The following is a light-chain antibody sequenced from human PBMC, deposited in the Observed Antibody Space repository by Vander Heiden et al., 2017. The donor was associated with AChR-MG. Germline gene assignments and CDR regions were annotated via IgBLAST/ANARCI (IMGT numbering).Light chain of an antibody. J-gene: IGLJ2*01. Sequence: QSVLTQPPSASGTPGQRVTISCSGSSSNIGRNTVNWYQQLPGTAPKLLIYSNNQRPSGVSDRFSGSKSGTSASLAISGLQSEDEADYYCAAWDDNLKGLFGGGTKLTVL. CDR2: SNN. V-gene: IGLV1-44*01. CDR3: AAWDDNLKGL. CDR1: SSNIGRNT.